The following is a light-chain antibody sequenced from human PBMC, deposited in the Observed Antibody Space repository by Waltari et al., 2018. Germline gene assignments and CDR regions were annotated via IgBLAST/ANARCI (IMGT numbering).Light chain of an antibody. V-gene: IGKV1-5*03. CDR2: KSS. Sequence: DIQMTQSPSTLSASAGDRVTITCRASQSVSSWLAWYQQKPGKAPKLLIYKSSTLESGVPSRFSGSGSGTEFTLTISSLQPDDFATYYCQQYNLYPLTFGGGTKVEIK. CDR3: QQYNLYPLT. J-gene: IGKJ4*01. CDR1: QSVSSW.